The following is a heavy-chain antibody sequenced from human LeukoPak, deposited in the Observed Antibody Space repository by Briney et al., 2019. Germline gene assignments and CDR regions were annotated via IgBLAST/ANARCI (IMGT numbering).Heavy chain of an antibody. D-gene: IGHD3-10*01. CDR2: INPKSGGT. CDR1: GYTFSDYY. V-gene: IGHV1-2*02. Sequence: ASLRLSCKSSGYTFSDYYIQWVRQAPGQGLEWMGWINPKSGGTNFAQKFQDRVTMTRDTSITTGYMELSGLTSDDTAVYYCAREIRFNSYYGMDAWGQGTTVTVSS. J-gene: IGHJ6*02. CDR3: AREIRFNSYYGMDA.